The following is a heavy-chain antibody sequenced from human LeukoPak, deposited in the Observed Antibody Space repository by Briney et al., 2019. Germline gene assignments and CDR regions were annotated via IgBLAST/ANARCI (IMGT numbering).Heavy chain of an antibody. CDR2: INAGNGNT. J-gene: IGHJ4*02. V-gene: IGHV1-3*01. CDR1: GYTFTSYA. Sequence: GASENVSCKASGYTFTSYAMHWVRQAPGQRLEWMGWINAGNGNTKYSQKFQGRVTITRDTFASTAYMKLSSLRSEDTAVYYCARDQPSYGSFSTCYYGSGPNDYWGQGTLVTVSS. CDR3: ARDQPSYGSFSTCYYGSGPNDY. D-gene: IGHD3-10*01.